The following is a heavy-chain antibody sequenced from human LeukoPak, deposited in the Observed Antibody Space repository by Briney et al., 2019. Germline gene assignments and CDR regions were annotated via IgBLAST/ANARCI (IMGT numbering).Heavy chain of an antibody. CDR3: AKDYLPGRDPCYYMDV. Sequence: PGGSLRLSCAASGFTFSSYAMSWVRQAPGKGLEWVSGITGSGGNADSADSMKGRFTNSRDNSKNTLYLQMNSLRAEDTALYYCAKDYLPGRDPCYYMDVWGKWTTVTVSS. V-gene: IGHV3-23*01. CDR1: GFTFSSYA. J-gene: IGHJ6*03. CDR2: ITGSGGNA. D-gene: IGHD3-16*02.